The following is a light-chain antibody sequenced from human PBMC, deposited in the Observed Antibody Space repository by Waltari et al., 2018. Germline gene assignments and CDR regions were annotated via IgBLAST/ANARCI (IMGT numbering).Light chain of an antibody. CDR2: DVS. J-gene: IGLJ2*01. V-gene: IGLV2-14*03. Sequence: QSALTQPASVSGSPGQSITISCTGTNSDVGGYHYVSWYQQHPGKAPKLMIFDVSNRPSGVSIRFSGSKSGNTASLTISGLQAEDEADYYCSSFTSTNTLVVFGGGTKLTVL. CDR1: NSDVGGYHY. CDR3: SSFTSTNTLVV.